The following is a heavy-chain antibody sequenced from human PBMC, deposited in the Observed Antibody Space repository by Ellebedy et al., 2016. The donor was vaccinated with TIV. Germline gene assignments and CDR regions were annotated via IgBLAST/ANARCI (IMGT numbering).Heavy chain of an antibody. CDR3: ARHIRLNPSGSYVEDY. J-gene: IGHJ4*02. Sequence: SETLSLXXSVSGASISDYYWSWFRQPPGRELEWIGYVHYRASSNSNPSLRSRVTMSVDTSKNQFSLKVNSVTAADTAVYYCARHIRLNPSGSYVEDYWGQGILVTVSS. CDR1: GASISDYY. V-gene: IGHV4-59*08. D-gene: IGHD3-10*01. CDR2: VHYRASS.